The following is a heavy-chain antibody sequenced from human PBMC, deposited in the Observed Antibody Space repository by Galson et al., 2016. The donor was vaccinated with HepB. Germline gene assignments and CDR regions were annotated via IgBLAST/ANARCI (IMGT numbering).Heavy chain of an antibody. CDR3: ARDQGVGYGMDV. Sequence: SVKVSCKASGYPFRSYGLNWVRQAPGQGLEWMGWISTYNGDTNFAQKFQGRVTMTTDTSTSTAYMELRSLRSDDTAVYYCARDQGVGYGMDVWGQGTTVTVSS. D-gene: IGHD1-26*01. CDR1: GYPFRSYG. CDR2: ISTYNGDT. J-gene: IGHJ6*02. V-gene: IGHV1-18*01.